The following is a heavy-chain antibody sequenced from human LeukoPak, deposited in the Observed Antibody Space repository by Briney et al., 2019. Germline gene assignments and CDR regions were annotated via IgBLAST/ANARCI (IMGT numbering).Heavy chain of an antibody. J-gene: IGHJ3*02. CDR3: ARDSGYRSGWNLAFDM. Sequence: PGGSLRLACAASGFTFSSYEMNWVRQAPGKGLEWVSSISSSGSNIYYADSVKGRFTISRDNAKNSLYLQMNSLRAEDTAVYYCARDSGYRSGWNLAFDMWGEGTMVTVPS. V-gene: IGHV3-48*03. CDR1: GFTFSSYE. CDR2: ISSSGSNI. D-gene: IGHD6-19*01.